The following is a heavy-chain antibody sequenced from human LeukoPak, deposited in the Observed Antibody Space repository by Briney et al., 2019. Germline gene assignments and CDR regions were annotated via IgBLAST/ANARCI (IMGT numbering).Heavy chain of an antibody. D-gene: IGHD2-21*02. J-gene: IGHJ4*02. CDR1: GFTFSSYA. V-gene: IGHV3-30-3*01. CDR2: ISYDGSNK. CDR3: AGDDRVTALLDY. Sequence: GGSLRLSCAASGFTFSSYAMHWVRQAPGKGLEWVAVISYDGSNKYYADSVKGRFTISRDNSKNTLYLQMNSLRAEDTAVYYCAGDDRVTALLDYWGQGTLVTVSS.